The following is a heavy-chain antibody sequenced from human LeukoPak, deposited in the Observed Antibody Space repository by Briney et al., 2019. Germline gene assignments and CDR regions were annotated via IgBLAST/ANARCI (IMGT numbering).Heavy chain of an antibody. Sequence: GGSLRLSCAASGFIFSSYWMHWVRQAPGKGPVWVSRINSDGSSTSYADSVKGRFTISRDNAKNTLYLQMNSLRAEDTAVYYCARVGFGELSNSYYYYYYMDVWGKGTTVTISS. V-gene: IGHV3-74*01. CDR1: GFIFSSYW. CDR3: ARVGFGELSNSYYYYYYMDV. J-gene: IGHJ6*03. D-gene: IGHD3-10*01. CDR2: INSDGSST.